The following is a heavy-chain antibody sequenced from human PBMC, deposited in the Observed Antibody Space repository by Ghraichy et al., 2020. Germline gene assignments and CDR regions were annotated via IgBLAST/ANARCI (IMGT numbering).Heavy chain of an antibody. D-gene: IGHD6-25*01. Sequence: GGSLRLSCAASGFTFSRYWMNWVRQAPGKGLEWVANINEDGSAKYCVDSVKGRFTISRDNARNSLYLQMNSLGADDTAVYYCARAGPILAAAPFDYWGLGTLVTVSS. J-gene: IGHJ4*02. CDR2: INEDGSAK. CDR1: GFTFSRYW. CDR3: ARAGPILAAAPFDY. V-gene: IGHV3-7*03.